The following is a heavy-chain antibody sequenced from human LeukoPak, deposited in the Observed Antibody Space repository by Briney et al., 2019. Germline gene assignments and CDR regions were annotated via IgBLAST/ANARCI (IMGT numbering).Heavy chain of an antibody. CDR2: ISGSGGST. Sequence: GSLRLSRAASGFTFSSYAMSWVRQAPGKGLEWVSAISGSGGSTNYADSVKGRFTISRDNSKNTLYLQMNSLRAEDTAVYYCAKDVNYYDSSGPFDYWGQGTLVTVSS. J-gene: IGHJ4*02. CDR1: GFTFSSYA. D-gene: IGHD3-22*01. CDR3: AKDVNYYDSSGPFDY. V-gene: IGHV3-23*01.